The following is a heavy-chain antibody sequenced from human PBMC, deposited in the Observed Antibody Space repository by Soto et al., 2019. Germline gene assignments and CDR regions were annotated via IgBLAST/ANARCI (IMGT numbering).Heavy chain of an antibody. Sequence: QVQLVQSGAEVKKPGASVKVSCKASGYTFTSYDINWVRPATGQGLEWMGWMNPHSCNTGYAQKFQGRVTMTRNTSISTAYMELSSLRSEDTDVYYCARGRLTFLLRFFELLPESSYGMDVWGQGTTVAVCS. CDR1: GYTFTSYD. D-gene: IGHD3-3*01. CDR2: MNPHSCNT. CDR3: ARGRLTFLLRFFELLPESSYGMDV. J-gene: IGHJ6*02. V-gene: IGHV1-8*01.